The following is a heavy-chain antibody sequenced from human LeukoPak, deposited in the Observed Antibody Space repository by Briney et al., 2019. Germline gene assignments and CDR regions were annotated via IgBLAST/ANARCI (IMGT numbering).Heavy chain of an antibody. D-gene: IGHD3-22*01. Sequence: GGSLRLSCAASGFTFSSYSMNWVRQAPGKGLEWVSSISSSSSYIYYADSVKGRFTISRDNAKNSLYLQMNSLRAEDTAVYYCARAKSMIVVVSPFDYWGQGTLVTVSS. J-gene: IGHJ4*02. CDR2: ISSSSSYI. V-gene: IGHV3-21*01. CDR1: GFTFSSYS. CDR3: ARAKSMIVVVSPFDY.